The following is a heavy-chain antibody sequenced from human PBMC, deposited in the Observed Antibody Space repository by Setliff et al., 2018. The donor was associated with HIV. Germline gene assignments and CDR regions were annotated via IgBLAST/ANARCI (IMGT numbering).Heavy chain of an antibody. CDR2: IYWDDDK. Sequence: SGPTLVNPTQTLTLTCTFSGFSLSTSKMGVGWIRQPPGKALEWLAVIYWDDDKRYSPSLKSRVTITKDTSKNQVVLTMTNMDPMDTATYYCAHIVRSGWYPGDMDVWGQGTPVTVS. CDR1: GFSLSTSKMG. V-gene: IGHV2-5*02. D-gene: IGHD6-19*01. J-gene: IGHJ6*02. CDR3: AHIVRSGWYPGDMDV.